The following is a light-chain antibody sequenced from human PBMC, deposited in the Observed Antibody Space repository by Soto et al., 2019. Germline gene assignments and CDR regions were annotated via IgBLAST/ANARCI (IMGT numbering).Light chain of an antibody. CDR1: QSISTW. V-gene: IGKV1-5*03. CDR3: QQYNTCPLT. J-gene: IGKJ4*01. Sequence: DIQMTQSPSTLSASVGDRVTITCRASQSISTWLAWYQQKPGKAPKLLIYKASNLEGGVPSRFSGSGSGTEFTITISSLQPDDFATYYCQQYNTCPLTFGGGTTVEIK. CDR2: KAS.